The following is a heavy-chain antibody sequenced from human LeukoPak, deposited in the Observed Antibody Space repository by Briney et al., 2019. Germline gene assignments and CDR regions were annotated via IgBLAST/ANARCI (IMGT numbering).Heavy chain of an antibody. CDR2: INDDGKEE. Sequence: GGSLRLSCAASGFTFKKTWMAWVRQAPGKGLEWVANINDDGKEEKYVDSVKGRFTISRDNVRNSLFLQLNSLRVEDTAIYYCARDPEYGALNSWSRGTLVRVSS. CDR1: GFTFKKTW. D-gene: IGHD4-17*01. V-gene: IGHV3-7*01. CDR3: ARDPEYGALNS. J-gene: IGHJ4*02.